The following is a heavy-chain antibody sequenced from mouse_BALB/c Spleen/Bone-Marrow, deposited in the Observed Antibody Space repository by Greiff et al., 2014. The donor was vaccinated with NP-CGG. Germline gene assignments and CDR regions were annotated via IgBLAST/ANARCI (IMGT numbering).Heavy chain of an antibody. Sequence: VQLQQSGAELVKPGASVKLSCEASGYTFSSYYMYWVKQRPGQGLGWIGEINPSNGGTKFNEKFKSKATLTVDKSSSTAYMQLSSLTSEDSAVYYCTRSNYGYWYFDVWGAGTTVTVSS. CDR3: TRSNYGYWYFDV. D-gene: IGHD1-1*01. CDR1: GYTFSSYY. J-gene: IGHJ1*01. V-gene: IGHV1S81*02. CDR2: INPSNGGT.